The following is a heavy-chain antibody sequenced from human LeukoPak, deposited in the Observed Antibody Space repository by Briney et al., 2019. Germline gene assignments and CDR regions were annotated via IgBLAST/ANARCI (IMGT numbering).Heavy chain of an antibody. J-gene: IGHJ4*02. D-gene: IGHD3-10*01. CDR1: GFTVSSNY. CDR2: IYSGGST. Sequence: PGGSLRLSCAASGFTVSSNYMSWVRQAPGKGLEWVSVIYSGGSTYYADSVKGRFTISRDNSKNTLYLQMNSPRAEDMAVYYCAKRIGFGDLLFDYWGQGTLVTVSS. V-gene: IGHV3-53*01. CDR3: AKRIGFGDLLFDY.